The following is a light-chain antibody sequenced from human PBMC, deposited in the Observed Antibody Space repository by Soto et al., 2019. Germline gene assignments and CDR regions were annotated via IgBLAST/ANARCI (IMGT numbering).Light chain of an antibody. Sequence: QSVLTQPASVSGSPGQSITISCTGTSSDVGAYNFVSWYQQFPGKAPKLMIYEVSNRPSGVSDRFSGSKSGNTASLIISGLRAEDEADYYCATWDDSLNGPVFGGGTKLTVL. CDR3: ATWDDSLNGPV. J-gene: IGLJ3*02. CDR2: EVS. CDR1: SSDVGAYNF. V-gene: IGLV2-14*01.